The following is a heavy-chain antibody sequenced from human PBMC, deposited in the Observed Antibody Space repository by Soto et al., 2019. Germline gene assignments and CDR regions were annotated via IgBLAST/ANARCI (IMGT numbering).Heavy chain of an antibody. V-gene: IGHV3-48*04. CDR2: ITGSGTTT. CDR1: GCPFSSNS. J-gene: IGHJ5*02. D-gene: IGHD1-1*01. CDR3: ARDLNWAFDH. Sequence: PXGSLRLSCAASGCPFSSNSVYWVRQAPGKGLEWVSYITGSGTTTRYADSVKGRFTLSRDNAKNSLFLDMNSLTGEDTAVYYCARDLNWAFDHCGRGPLVTVSS.